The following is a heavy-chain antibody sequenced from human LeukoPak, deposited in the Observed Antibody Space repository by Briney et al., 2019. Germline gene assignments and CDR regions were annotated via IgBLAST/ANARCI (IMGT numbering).Heavy chain of an antibody. J-gene: IGHJ3*02. CDR1: GFTFSSYA. CDR2: ISGSGGST. CDR3: ATNLLDFWSGYHDAFDI. D-gene: IGHD3-3*01. Sequence: GGSLRLSCAASGFTFSSYAMSWVRQAPGKGLEWVSAISGSGGSTYYADSVKGRFTISRDNSKNTLYLQMNSLRAEDTAVYYCATNLLDFWSGYHDAFDIWGQGTMVTVSS. V-gene: IGHV3-23*01.